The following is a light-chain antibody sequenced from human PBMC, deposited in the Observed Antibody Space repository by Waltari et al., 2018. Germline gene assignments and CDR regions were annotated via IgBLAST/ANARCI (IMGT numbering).Light chain of an antibody. CDR2: DVN. V-gene: IGLV2-11*01. CDR3: CSNVASYSLA. J-gene: IGLJ2*01. Sequence: QSALTQPRSVSGSPGQSVTVSCTGSSSDFRRFNFVSWYQQHPGEAPKLILYDVNKRPAGVPDRFAGSKSGGTAPLTISGLQADDEADYYCCSNVASYSLAFGGGTKVTVL. CDR1: SSDFRRFNF.